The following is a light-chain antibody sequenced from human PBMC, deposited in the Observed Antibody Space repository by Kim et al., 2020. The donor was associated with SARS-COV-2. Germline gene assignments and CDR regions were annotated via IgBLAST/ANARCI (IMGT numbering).Light chain of an antibody. J-gene: IGKJ2*01. CDR2: DAS. CDR3: QQSNSPPFT. V-gene: IGKV1-39*01. Sequence: SASVGDRVTITCRASQIIGTYLNWYQQKPGEAPKLLIYDASNLQSGVPSRFNGRGSGTDFTLTISSLQREDSAAYYCQQSNSPPFTFGQGTKLEI. CDR1: QIIGTY.